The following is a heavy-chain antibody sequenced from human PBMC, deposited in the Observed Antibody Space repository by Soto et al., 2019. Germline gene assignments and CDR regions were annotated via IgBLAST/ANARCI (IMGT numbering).Heavy chain of an antibody. Sequence: ASVKVSCKASGYTFIGYYIHWVRQAPGQGLEWMGWINPNSGGTNYAQRFQGWVAMTRDRSISTAYMELSRLKSDDTAVYYCARGGGGGLASLGYYGMDVWGQGTTVTVSS. CDR2: INPNSGGT. V-gene: IGHV1-2*04. D-gene: IGHD3-22*01. CDR1: GYTFIGYY. CDR3: ARGGGGGLASLGYYGMDV. J-gene: IGHJ6*02.